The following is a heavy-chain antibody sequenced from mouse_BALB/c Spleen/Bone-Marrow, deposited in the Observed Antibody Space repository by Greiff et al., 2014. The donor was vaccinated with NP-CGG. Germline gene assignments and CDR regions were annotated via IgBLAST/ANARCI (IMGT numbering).Heavy chain of an antibody. CDR1: GYAFSSYW. CDR3: ARGGRLTGYYFDY. J-gene: IGHJ2*01. Sequence: LVESGAELVRPGSSVKISCKASGYAFSSYWMNWVKQRPGRGLEWIGQIYPGDGDTNYNGNFKDKATLTTDKSSTTAYMQLSSLTSEDSAVYFCARGGRLTGYYFDYWGQGTTLTVSS. V-gene: IGHV1-80*01. CDR2: IYPGDGDT. D-gene: IGHD4-1*01.